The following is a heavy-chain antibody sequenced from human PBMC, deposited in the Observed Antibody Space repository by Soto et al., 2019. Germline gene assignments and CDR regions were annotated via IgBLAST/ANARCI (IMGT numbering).Heavy chain of an antibody. CDR3: ATEFNRTLRGLY. D-gene: IGHD3-16*01. CDR2: IVPVFGTA. V-gene: IGHV1-69*06. Sequence: EASVKVSCKASGATFVSYAITWVRQAPGQGLEWMGGIVPVFGTAKHAQKFQGRVTFSADKSTNTAYMELSSLRSEDTAVYYCATEFNRTLRGLYWGQGALVTVSS. J-gene: IGHJ4*02. CDR1: GATFVSYA.